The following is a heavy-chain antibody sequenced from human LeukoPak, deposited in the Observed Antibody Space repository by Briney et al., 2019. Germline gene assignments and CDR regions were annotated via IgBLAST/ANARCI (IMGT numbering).Heavy chain of an antibody. V-gene: IGHV3-7*03. CDR1: GFTFSSYW. D-gene: IGHD5-12*01. Sequence: GGSLRLSCAASGFTFSSYWMSWVRQAPGKGLEWVANIKQDGSEKYYVDSVKGRFTISRDNAKSSLYLQMNSLRAEDTAVYYCARDGGGYSGYDGRYFDYWGQGTLVTVSS. CDR2: IKQDGSEK. J-gene: IGHJ4*02. CDR3: ARDGGGYSGYDGRYFDY.